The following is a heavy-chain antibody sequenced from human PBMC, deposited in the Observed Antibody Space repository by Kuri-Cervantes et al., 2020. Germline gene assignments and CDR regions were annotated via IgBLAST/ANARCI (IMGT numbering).Heavy chain of an antibody. CDR2: ISSSSSYI. D-gene: IGHD6-13*01. CDR3: ARDYGSSWSPFDY. CDR1: GFTFSSYS. Sequence: GESLKISCAASGFTFSSYSMNWVRQAPGKGLEWVSSISSSSSYIYYADSVKGRFTISRDNAKNSLYLQMNSLRAEDTAVYYCARDYGSSWSPFDYWGQGTLVTVSS. J-gene: IGHJ4*02. V-gene: IGHV3-21*01.